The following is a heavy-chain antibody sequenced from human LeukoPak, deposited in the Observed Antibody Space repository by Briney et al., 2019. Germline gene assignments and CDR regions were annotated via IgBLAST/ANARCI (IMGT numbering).Heavy chain of an antibody. CDR2: ISYDGSNK. CDR1: GFTFSSYA. J-gene: IGHJ4*02. CDR3: TTEPRAGL. Sequence: GGSLRLSCAASGFTFSSYAMHWVRQAPGKGLEWVAVISYDGSNKYYADSVKGRFTISRDNSKNTLYLQMNSLKTEDTAVYYCTTEPRAGLWGQGTLVTVSS. V-gene: IGHV3-30-3*01. D-gene: IGHD1-14*01.